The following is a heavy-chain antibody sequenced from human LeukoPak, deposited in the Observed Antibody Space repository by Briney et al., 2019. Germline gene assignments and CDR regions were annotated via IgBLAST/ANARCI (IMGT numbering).Heavy chain of an antibody. CDR3: ARGSVRLSNWNYEY. Sequence: PGGSLRLSCAASGFTFNNAWMSWVRQAPGKGLEWVANIKQDGSEKYYVDSVKGRFTISRDNAKNSLYLQMNSLRAEDTAVYYCARGSVRLSNWNYEYWGQGTLVTVSS. V-gene: IGHV3-7*01. CDR2: IKQDGSEK. CDR1: GFTFNNAW. D-gene: IGHD1-7*01. J-gene: IGHJ4*02.